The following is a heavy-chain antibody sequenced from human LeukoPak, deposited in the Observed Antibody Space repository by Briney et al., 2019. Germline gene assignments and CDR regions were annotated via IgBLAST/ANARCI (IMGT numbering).Heavy chain of an antibody. J-gene: IGHJ6*02. V-gene: IGHV1-46*01. CDR2: INPSGGST. CDR3: ARDPSISRNYYGMDV. Sequence: ASVKVSCKASGYTFTSYYMHWVRQAPGQGLEWMGIINPSGGSTSYAQKFQGRVTMTRDTSTSTIYMELSSLRSEDTAVYYCARDPSISRNYYGMDVWGQGTTVTVSS. CDR1: GYTFTSYY. D-gene: IGHD1-14*01.